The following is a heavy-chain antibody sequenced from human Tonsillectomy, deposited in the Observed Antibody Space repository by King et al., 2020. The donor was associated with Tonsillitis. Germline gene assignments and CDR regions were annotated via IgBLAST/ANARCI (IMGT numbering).Heavy chain of an antibody. Sequence: VQLQESGPGLVKPSQTLSLTCTVSGGSISSADYFWSWIRQPPGKGLEWIGYIYYSGGTYYNPSLKRRVTISVDTAKNQFSLKLSSVTAADTAVYYCASIHYYDFLDYWGQGTLVTVSS. V-gene: IGHV4-30-4*01. D-gene: IGHD3-22*01. CDR1: GGSISSADYF. CDR3: ASIHYYDFLDY. J-gene: IGHJ4*02. CDR2: IYYSGGT.